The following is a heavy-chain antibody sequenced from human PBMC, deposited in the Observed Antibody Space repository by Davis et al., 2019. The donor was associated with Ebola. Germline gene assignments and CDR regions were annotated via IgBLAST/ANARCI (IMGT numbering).Heavy chain of an antibody. CDR1: GGSFSSYY. J-gene: IGHJ6*03. CDR2: VYFGGNT. V-gene: IGHV4-59*01. CDR3: ARTKLGYYMDV. Sequence: PSETLSLTCTLSGGSFSSYYWSWIRQSPGKGLEWIGYVYFGGNTDYSPSLKSRVTISVDTSKKEFSLKMRSVTAADTAVYYCARTKLGYYMDVWGKGTTVIVSS. D-gene: IGHD2-8*01.